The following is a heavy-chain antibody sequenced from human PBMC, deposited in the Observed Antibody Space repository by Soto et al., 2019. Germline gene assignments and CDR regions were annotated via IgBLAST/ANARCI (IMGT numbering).Heavy chain of an antibody. D-gene: IGHD1-26*01. J-gene: IGHJ6*02. V-gene: IGHV3-66*01. CDR3: ARDPGERNGMSV. CDR1: GFTVSGDY. Sequence: EVQVVESGGDLVQPGGSLRLSCAASGFTVSGDYMNWVRQAPGKGLEWVSVIYRGGETYYADSVKGRFTISRDNSENTVYLQNNSLRAEDTAVYYCARDPGERNGMSVWGQGTKVTVSS. CDR2: IYRGGET.